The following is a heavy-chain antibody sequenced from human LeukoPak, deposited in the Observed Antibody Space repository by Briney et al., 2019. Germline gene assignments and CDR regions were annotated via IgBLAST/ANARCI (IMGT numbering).Heavy chain of an antibody. CDR2: IYYSGSF. CDR3: ARFKGSAPPYYFDY. Sequence: SETLSLTCTVSGGSIGNFHWGWIRQPPVKGLEWIGYIYYSGSFNYNPSLKSRVTISVDTSKNQFSLKLSSVTAADTAVYYCARFKGSAPPYYFDYWGQGTVVTVSS. CDR1: GGSIGNFH. V-gene: IGHV4-59*08. J-gene: IGHJ4*02.